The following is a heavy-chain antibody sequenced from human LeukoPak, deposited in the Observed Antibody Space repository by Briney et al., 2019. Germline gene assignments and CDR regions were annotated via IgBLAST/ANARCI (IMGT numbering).Heavy chain of an antibody. Sequence: PSETLSLTCTVSGGSISSYYWSWIRQPPGKGLEWIGYIYYSGSTNYNPSLKSRVTISVDTSKNQFSLKLSSVTAADTAVYYCARGGIAVAPRVFDPWGQGTLVTVSS. CDR1: GGSISSYY. J-gene: IGHJ5*02. CDR2: IYYSGST. V-gene: IGHV4-59*01. CDR3: ARGGIAVAPRVFDP. D-gene: IGHD6-19*01.